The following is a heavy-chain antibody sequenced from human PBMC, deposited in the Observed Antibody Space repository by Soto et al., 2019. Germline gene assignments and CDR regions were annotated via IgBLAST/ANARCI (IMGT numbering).Heavy chain of an antibody. J-gene: IGHJ4*02. Sequence: SVKVSCKASGFTFTSSAVQWVRQARGQRLEWIGWIGVGSGNRHYAQRFQERVTITRGMSTNTAYMELSSLRSEDTAVYYCAALGVNFDHWGQGTLVTVSS. CDR1: GFTFTSSA. CDR2: IGVGSGNR. V-gene: IGHV1-58*01. D-gene: IGHD2-8*01. CDR3: AALGVNFDH.